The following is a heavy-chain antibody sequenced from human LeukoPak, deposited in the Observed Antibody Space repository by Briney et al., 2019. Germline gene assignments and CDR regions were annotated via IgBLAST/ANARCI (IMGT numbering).Heavy chain of an antibody. Sequence: SQTLSLTCTVSGVSISSGDYYWSWIRQPPGKGLEWIGYMYYSGSTYYNPSLKSRVTISLDTSKNQFSLKLSSVTAADTAVYYCARPYYYDSRIDPWGQGTLVTVSS. CDR2: MYYSGST. J-gene: IGHJ5*02. D-gene: IGHD3-22*01. CDR3: ARPYYYDSRIDP. V-gene: IGHV4-30-4*01. CDR1: GVSISSGDYY.